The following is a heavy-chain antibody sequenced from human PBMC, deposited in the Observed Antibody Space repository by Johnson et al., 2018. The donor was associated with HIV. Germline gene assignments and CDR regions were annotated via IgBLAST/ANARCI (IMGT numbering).Heavy chain of an antibody. CDR2: IWYDGSNK. V-gene: IGHV3-33*01. J-gene: IGHJ3*02. Sequence: QVQLVESGGGVVQPGRSLRLSCAASGFTFSSYGMHWVRQAPGKGLEWVAVIWYDGSNKYYVDSVMGRFTISRDNAKNSLYLQMNSLRTEDTALYYCARDFRSVGANDAFDIWGQGTMVTVSS. CDR1: GFTFSSYG. D-gene: IGHD1-26*01. CDR3: ARDFRSVGANDAFDI.